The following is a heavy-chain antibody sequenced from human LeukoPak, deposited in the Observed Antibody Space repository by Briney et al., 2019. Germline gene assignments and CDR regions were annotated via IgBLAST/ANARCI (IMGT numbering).Heavy chain of an antibody. CDR1: GGTFSSYA. Sequence: GASVKVSCKASGGTFSSYAISWVRQAPGQGLEWMGGIIPIFGTANYAQKFQGRVTITADKSTSTAYMELSSLRSEDTAVYYCARAAWGYSGYTSHRWRSWTDYWGQGTLVTVSS. V-gene: IGHV1-69*06. CDR2: IIPIFGTA. CDR3: ARAAWGYSGYTSHRWRSWTDY. D-gene: IGHD5-12*01. J-gene: IGHJ4*02.